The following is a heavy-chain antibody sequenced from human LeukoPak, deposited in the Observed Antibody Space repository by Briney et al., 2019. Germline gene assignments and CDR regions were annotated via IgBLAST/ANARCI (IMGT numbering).Heavy chain of an antibody. D-gene: IGHD5-24*01. V-gene: IGHV1-18*01. CDR3: ARDQRPPSYYFDY. CDR2: ISPYNSNT. CDR1: GYTFTTYG. Sequence: GASVKVSCKAPGYTFTTYGISWVRQAPGQGLEWMGWISPYNSNTNYAQKLQGRVTMTTDTSTSTAYMELRGLRSDDTAVYYCARDQRPPSYYFDYWGQGTLVTVSS. J-gene: IGHJ4*02.